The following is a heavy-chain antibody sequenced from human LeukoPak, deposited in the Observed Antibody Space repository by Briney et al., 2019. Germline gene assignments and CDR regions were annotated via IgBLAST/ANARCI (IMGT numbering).Heavy chain of an antibody. V-gene: IGHV4-39*01. CDR2: IYYSGST. D-gene: IGHD6-6*01. CDR3: ARRSSSSPTPYWFDP. Sequence: SETLSLTCTVSGGSTSSSSYYWGWIRQPPGKGLEWIGSIYYSGSTYYNPSLKSRVTISVDTSKNQFSLKLSSVTAADTAVYYCARRSSSSPTPYWFDPWGQGTLVTVSS. CDR1: GGSTSSSSYY. J-gene: IGHJ5*02.